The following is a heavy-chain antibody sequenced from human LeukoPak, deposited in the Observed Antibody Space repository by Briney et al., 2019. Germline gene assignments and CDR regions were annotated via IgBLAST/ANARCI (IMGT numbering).Heavy chain of an antibody. CDR2: IGGSGTST. D-gene: IGHD5-24*01. Sequence: GGSRRLSCAASGFTFSSYGMSWVRQAPGKGLEWVSAIGGSGTSTYYADSVKGRFTISRDNSKNTLYLQMNSLRVEDTAVYYCAKLQLATIFWGQGTLVTVSS. J-gene: IGHJ4*02. V-gene: IGHV3-23*01. CDR3: AKLQLATIF. CDR1: GFTFSSYG.